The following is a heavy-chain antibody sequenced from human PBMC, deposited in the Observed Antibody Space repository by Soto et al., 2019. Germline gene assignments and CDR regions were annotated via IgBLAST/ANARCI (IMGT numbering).Heavy chain of an antibody. V-gene: IGHV3-72*01. CDR3: VRATYFSDSSGYTRCFDY. CDR1: GFTLNDPH. CDR2: SRDKAQGYST. Sequence: GAPRLPCGGPGFTLNDPHIYLGRPAPGEGPGGVGRSRDKAQGYSTAYAASVKGRFTTSRDESKNSVYLQMNSLKTEDTAVYYCVRATYFSDSSGYTRCFDYWGQGTLVTVSS. J-gene: IGHJ4*02. D-gene: IGHD3-22*01.